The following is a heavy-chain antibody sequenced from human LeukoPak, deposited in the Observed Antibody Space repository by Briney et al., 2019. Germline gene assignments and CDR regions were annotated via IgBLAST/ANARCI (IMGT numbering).Heavy chain of an antibody. Sequence: SETLSLTCTVSGGSSSSDCCYWGWIRQPPGKGPEWIGGFYYTGTTYYSPSLKSRITISANTSKNQFSLRLSSVTAADTTVYYCAKHVITDGSGYYYFDSWGQGTLVTVSS. J-gene: IGHJ4*02. CDR2: FYYTGTT. D-gene: IGHD3-22*01. V-gene: IGHV4-39*01. CDR1: GGSSSSDCCY. CDR3: AKHVITDGSGYYYFDS.